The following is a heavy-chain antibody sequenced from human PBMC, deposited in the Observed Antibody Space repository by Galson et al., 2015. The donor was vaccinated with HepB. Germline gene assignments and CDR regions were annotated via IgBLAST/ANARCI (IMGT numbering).Heavy chain of an antibody. CDR1: GYTLTELS. Sequence: SVKVSCKVSGYTLTELSMHWVRQAPGKGLEWMGGFDPEDGETIYAQKFQGRVTMTEDTSTDTAYMELSSLRSEDTAVYYFATEYRPKGIAAAGIPATPPHDYYSMDVWGKGTTVTVSS. V-gene: IGHV1-24*01. J-gene: IGHJ6*03. CDR3: ATEYRPKGIAAAGIPATPPHDYYSMDV. CDR2: FDPEDGET. D-gene: IGHD6-13*01.